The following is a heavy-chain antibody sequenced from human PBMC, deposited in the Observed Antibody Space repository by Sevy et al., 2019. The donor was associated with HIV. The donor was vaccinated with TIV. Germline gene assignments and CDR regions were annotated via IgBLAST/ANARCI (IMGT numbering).Heavy chain of an antibody. Sequence: GGSLRLSCAASGFTFSSYAMSWVRQAPGKGLEWVSAISGSGGSTYYADSVKGRFTISRDNSKNTLYLQMNSLRAEDTAVYDCAKGGLGYCSGGSCYWNDYWGQGTLVTVSS. CDR2: ISGSGGST. V-gene: IGHV3-23*01. J-gene: IGHJ4*02. CDR1: GFTFSSYA. D-gene: IGHD2-15*01. CDR3: AKGGLGYCSGGSCYWNDY.